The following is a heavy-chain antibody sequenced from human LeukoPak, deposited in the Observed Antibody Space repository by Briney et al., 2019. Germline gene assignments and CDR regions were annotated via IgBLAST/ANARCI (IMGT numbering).Heavy chain of an antibody. CDR1: GGSISIYY. J-gene: IGHJ4*02. Sequence: PSETLSLTCTVSGGSISIYYWSWIRQPPGKGLEWIGYIYYSGSTNYNPSLKSRVTISVDTSKNQFSLKLSSVTAADTAVYYCAGHSLSTVTLDYWGQGTLVTVSS. CDR2: IYYSGST. CDR3: AGHSLSTVTLDY. V-gene: IGHV4-59*08. D-gene: IGHD4-11*01.